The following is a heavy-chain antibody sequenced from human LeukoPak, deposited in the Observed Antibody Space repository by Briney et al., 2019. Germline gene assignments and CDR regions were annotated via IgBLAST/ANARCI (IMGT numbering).Heavy chain of an antibody. CDR2: MNPNSGNT. D-gene: IGHD2-2*01. V-gene: IGHV1-8*01. CDR1: GYTFTSYD. CDR3: ARGRKDIVVVPAATRRDYYYYMDV. Sequence: ASVKVSCKASGYTFTSYDINWVRQATGQGLEWMGWMNPNSGNTGYAQKFQGRVTMTRNTSISTAYMELSSLRSEDTAVYYCARGRKDIVVVPAATRRDYYYYMDVWGKGTTVIVSS. J-gene: IGHJ6*03.